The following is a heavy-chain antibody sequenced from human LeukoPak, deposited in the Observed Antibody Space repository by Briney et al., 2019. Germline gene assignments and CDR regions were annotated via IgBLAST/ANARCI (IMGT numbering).Heavy chain of an antibody. Sequence: PGGSLRLSCAASRFTVSSNYMSWVRQAPGKGLEWVSVIYSGGSTYYAGSVKGRFTISRDNSKNTLYLQMNSLRAEDTAVYYCARDDIVVVPAAILNTEYYYMDVWGKGTTVTVSS. V-gene: IGHV3-66*02. CDR2: IYSGGST. D-gene: IGHD2-2*02. J-gene: IGHJ6*03. CDR1: RFTVSSNY. CDR3: ARDDIVVVPAAILNTEYYYMDV.